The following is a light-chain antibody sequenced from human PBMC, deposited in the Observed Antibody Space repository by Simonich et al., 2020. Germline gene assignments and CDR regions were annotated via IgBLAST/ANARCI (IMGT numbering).Light chain of an antibody. CDR3: SSYTSSSTWV. Sequence: QSVLTQPPSASGTPGQRVTISCSGSSSNIGSNYVYCYQQLPGTAPKLLIYRNNQRPAGVPDRFAGSNSGTSASLAISGLRSEDEADYYCSSYTSSSTWVFGGGTKLTVL. CDR1: SSNIGSNY. V-gene: IGLV1-47*01. CDR2: RNN. J-gene: IGLJ3*02.